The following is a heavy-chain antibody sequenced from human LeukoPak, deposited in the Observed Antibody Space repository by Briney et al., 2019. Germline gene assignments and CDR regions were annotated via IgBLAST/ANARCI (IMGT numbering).Heavy chain of an antibody. CDR3: AREGGVVVPAATTVAGFDI. J-gene: IGHJ3*02. CDR2: IIPIFGTA. Sequence: SVKVSCKASGYTFTSYGISWVRQAPGQGLEWMGGIIPIFGTADYAQKFQGRVTITADESTSTAYMELSSLRSEDTAVYYCAREGGVVVPAATTVAGFDIWGQGTMVTVSS. CDR1: GYTFTSYG. V-gene: IGHV1-69*13. D-gene: IGHD2-2*01.